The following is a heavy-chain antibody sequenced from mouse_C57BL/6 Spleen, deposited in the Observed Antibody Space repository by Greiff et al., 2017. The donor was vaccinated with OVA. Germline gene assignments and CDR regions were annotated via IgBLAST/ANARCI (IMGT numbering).Heavy chain of an antibody. V-gene: IGHV1-69*01. CDR2: IDPSDSYT. Sequence: QVQLKQPGAELVMPGASVKLSCKASGYTFTSYWMHWVKQRPGQGLEWIGEIDPSDSYTNYNQKFKGKSTLTVDKSSSTAYMQLSSLTSEDSAVYYCARPSYYYGSSYGYFDYWGQGTTLTVSS. CDR3: ARPSYYYGSSYGYFDY. CDR1: GYTFTSYW. J-gene: IGHJ2*01. D-gene: IGHD1-1*01.